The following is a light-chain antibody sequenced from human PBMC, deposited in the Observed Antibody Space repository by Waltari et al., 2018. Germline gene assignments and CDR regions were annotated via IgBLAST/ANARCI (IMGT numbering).Light chain of an antibody. J-gene: IGKJ2*03. V-gene: IGKV1-39*01. CDR2: KGS. CDR1: EKVNNY. CDR3: QHNYGTPYS. Sequence: DIQMTQSPSSLSASVADRVTITCPASEKVNNYLNWYQQKPGKAPKILIYKGSTLQSGVTSRCSGSGSGTDYTFTISSLQSEDVATYYCQHNYGTPYSFGQGTKVEIK.